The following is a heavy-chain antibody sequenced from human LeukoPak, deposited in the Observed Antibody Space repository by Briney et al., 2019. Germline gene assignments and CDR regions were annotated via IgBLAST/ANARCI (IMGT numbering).Heavy chain of an antibody. J-gene: IGHJ4*02. D-gene: IGHD2-15*01. CDR1: GFTFSGFW. V-gene: IGHV3-7*03. CDR2: XNSDGSXG. CDR3: ARDHGRYCSGGSCYFGEFFEY. Sequence: GGSLRLSCAVSGFTFSGFWMGWSRQAPGKGLEWVASXNSDGSXGYYADAVKGRFTISRDNAKNSLYLQINSLRAEDTAVYYCARDHGRYCSGGSCYFGEFFEYWGQGTLGTVSS.